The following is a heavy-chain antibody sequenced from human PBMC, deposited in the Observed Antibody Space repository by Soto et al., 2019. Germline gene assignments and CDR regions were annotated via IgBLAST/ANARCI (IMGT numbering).Heavy chain of an antibody. J-gene: IGHJ5*01. V-gene: IGHV1-8*01. CDR2: MNPNSGNT. CDR1: GYSFSSYD. CDR3: VRGRSTSWVSDS. D-gene: IGHD6-13*01. Sequence: QVQLVQSGAEVKKPGASVKVSCKASGYSFSSYDINWVRQATGQGLEWMGWMNPNSGNTGYAQKFQGRVTMTRNTSISTAYMELSSLRSEDTAVYYCVRGRSTSWVSDSWGQGTLVTVSS.